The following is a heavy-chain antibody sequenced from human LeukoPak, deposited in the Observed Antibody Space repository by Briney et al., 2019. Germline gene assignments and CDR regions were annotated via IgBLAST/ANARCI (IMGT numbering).Heavy chain of an antibody. J-gene: IGHJ4*02. V-gene: IGHV3-23*01. D-gene: IGHD3-3*01. CDR1: GFTFSSYA. CDR3: AKDPEYYDFWSGYLDY. CDR2: ISGSGGST. Sequence: GGSLRLSCAASGFTFSSYAMSWARQAPGKGLEWVSAISGSGGSTYYADSAKGRFTISRDNSKNTLYLQMNSLRAEDTAVYYCAKDPEYYDFWSGYLDYWGQGTLVTVSS.